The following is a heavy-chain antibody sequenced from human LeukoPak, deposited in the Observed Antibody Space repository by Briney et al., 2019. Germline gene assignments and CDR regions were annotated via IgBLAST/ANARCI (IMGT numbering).Heavy chain of an antibody. CDR2: ISWNSGSI. Sequence: GRSLRLSCAASGFTFDDYAMHWVRQAPGKGLEWVSGISWNSGSIGYADSVKGRFTISRDNAKNSLYLQMNSLRAEDTALCYCAKGPRYSSGWYYFDYWGQGTLVTVSS. V-gene: IGHV3-9*01. CDR3: AKGPRYSSGWYYFDY. D-gene: IGHD6-19*01. CDR1: GFTFDDYA. J-gene: IGHJ4*02.